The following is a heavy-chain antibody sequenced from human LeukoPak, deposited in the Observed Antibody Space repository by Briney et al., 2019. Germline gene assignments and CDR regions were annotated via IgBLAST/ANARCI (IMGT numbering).Heavy chain of an antibody. Sequence: GGSLRLSCAASGFRFSDYDMDWVRQAPGKGLEWFSYINNSSTTIYYADSVKGRFTISRDNAKNSLYLQMNSLRADDTAVYFCARDDTTLDYWGQGALVTVSS. CDR1: GFRFSDYD. CDR3: ARDDTTLDY. J-gene: IGHJ4*02. V-gene: IGHV3-48*04. D-gene: IGHD1-26*01. CDR2: INNSSTTI.